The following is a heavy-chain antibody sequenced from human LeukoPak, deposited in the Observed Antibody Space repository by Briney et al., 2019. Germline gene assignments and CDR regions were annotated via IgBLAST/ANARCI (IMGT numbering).Heavy chain of an antibody. CDR1: GYTFTSYD. CDR2: MNPNSGNT. CDR3: ARGGVTVTTGSWYYYYYYMDV. Sequence: ASVKVSCKASGYTFTSYDINWVRQATGQGLEWMGWMNPNSGNTGYAQKFQGRVTMTRNTSISTAYMELSSLRSEDTAVYYCARGGVTVTTGSWYYYYYYMDVWGKGTTVTVSS. J-gene: IGHJ6*03. V-gene: IGHV1-8*01. D-gene: IGHD4-11*01.